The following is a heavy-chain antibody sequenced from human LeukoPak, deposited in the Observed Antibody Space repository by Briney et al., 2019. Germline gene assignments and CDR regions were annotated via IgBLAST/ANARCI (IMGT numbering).Heavy chain of an antibody. J-gene: IGHJ4*02. CDR2: INPSGGST. D-gene: IGHD5-18*01. V-gene: IGHV1-46*01. CDR3: ARSRGYSYGPSPFDY. Sequence: ASVKVSCKASGYTFTSYYMHWVRQAPGQGLEWMGIINPSGGSTSYAQKFQGRVTMTRDTSTSTVYMELSSLRSEDTAVYCCARSRGYSYGPSPFDYWGQGTLVTVSS. CDR1: GYTFTSYY.